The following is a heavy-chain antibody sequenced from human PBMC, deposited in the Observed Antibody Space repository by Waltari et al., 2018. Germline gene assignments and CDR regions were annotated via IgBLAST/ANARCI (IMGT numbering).Heavy chain of an antibody. V-gene: IGHV4-34*02. CDR2: INYIGRT. Sequence: QVQLQQWGAGLLKPSETLSLTCGVDGGSLSGFYWGWIRHPPGKGLEWIGEINYIGRTNYTPSLKSRITISINTSQTQFSLRLSSVTAADTAVYYCARLGYSMIGGGTYSYYMDVWGTGATVTIS. D-gene: IGHD3-10*01. J-gene: IGHJ6*03. CDR3: ARLGYSMIGGGTYSYYMDV. CDR1: GGSLSGFY.